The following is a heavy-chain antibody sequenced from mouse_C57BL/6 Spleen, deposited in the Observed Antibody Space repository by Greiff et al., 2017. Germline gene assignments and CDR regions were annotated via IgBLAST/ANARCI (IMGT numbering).Heavy chain of an antibody. CDR2: IYPRSGNT. Sequence: VQLQESGAELARPGASVKLSCKASGYTFTSYGISWVKQRTGQGLEWIGEIYPRSGNTYYNEKFKGKATLTADKSSSTACMELRSLTSEDSAVYFCARSGFYDAVAYWGQGTSVTVSS. CDR1: GYTFTSYG. J-gene: IGHJ4*01. D-gene: IGHD1-3*01. V-gene: IGHV1-81*01. CDR3: ARSGFYDAVAY.